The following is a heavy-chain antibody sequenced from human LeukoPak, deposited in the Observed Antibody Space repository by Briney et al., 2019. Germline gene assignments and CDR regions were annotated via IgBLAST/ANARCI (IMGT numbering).Heavy chain of an antibody. J-gene: IGHJ4*02. CDR3: ARDQPTIRFPYFDY. CDR2: IIPIFGTA. CDR1: GGTFSSYA. D-gene: IGHD5-24*01. Sequence: GAPVKVSCKASGGTFSSYAISWVRQAPGQGLEWMGRIIPIFGTANYAQKFQGRVTITADKSTSTAYMELSSLRSEDTAVYYCARDQPTIRFPYFDYWAQGTLVTVSS. V-gene: IGHV1-69*06.